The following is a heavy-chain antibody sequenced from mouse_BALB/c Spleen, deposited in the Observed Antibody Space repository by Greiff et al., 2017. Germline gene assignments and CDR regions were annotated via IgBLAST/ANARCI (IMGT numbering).Heavy chain of an antibody. J-gene: IGHJ3*01. D-gene: IGHD4-1*01. Sequence: QVQLKQSGAELVGPGSSVKISCKASGYAFSSYWMNWVKQRPGQGLEWIGQIYPGDGDTNYNGKFKGKATLTADKSSSTAYMQLSSLTSEDSAVYFCATGAWFAYWGQGTLVTVSA. CDR1: GYAFSSYW. CDR2: IYPGDGDT. V-gene: IGHV1-80*01. CDR3: ATGAWFAY.